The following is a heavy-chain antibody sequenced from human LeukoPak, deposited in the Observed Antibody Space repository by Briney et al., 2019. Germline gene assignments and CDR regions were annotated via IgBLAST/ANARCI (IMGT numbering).Heavy chain of an antibody. CDR2: TYYSGST. Sequence: SQTLSLTCTVSGGSISSGDYYWGWIRQPPGKGLEWFGYTYYSGSTYYNPSLKSRVTISVDTSKNQFSLKLSSVTATDTAVYYCASGSVDFCSSTSCPVYYFDYWGQGTLVTVSS. J-gene: IGHJ4*02. D-gene: IGHD2-2*01. CDR3: ASGSVDFCSSTSCPVYYFDY. CDR1: GGSISSGDYY. V-gene: IGHV4-30-4*01.